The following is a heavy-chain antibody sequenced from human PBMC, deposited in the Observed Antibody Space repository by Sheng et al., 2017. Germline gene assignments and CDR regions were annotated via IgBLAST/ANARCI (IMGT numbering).Heavy chain of an antibody. CDR1: GFTFSSYA. V-gene: IGHV3-21*01. Sequence: EVQLVESGGGLVKPGGSLRLSCAVSGFTFSSYALNWVRQAPGKGLEWVSSISSSSSFIYYSDSVKGRFTISRDNTEKSLYLHMNSLRVEDTAMYYCARSILAATSWFDPWGQGTLVTVSS. CDR3: ARSILAATSWFDP. D-gene: IGHD2-15*01. J-gene: IGHJ5*02. CDR2: ISSSSSFI.